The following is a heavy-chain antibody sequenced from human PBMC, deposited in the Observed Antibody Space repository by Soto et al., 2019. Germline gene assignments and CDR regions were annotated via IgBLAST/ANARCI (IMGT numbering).Heavy chain of an antibody. CDR2: IYPGDSDT. Sequence: GESLKISCKGSGYSFTSYWIGWVRQMPGKGLEWMGIIYPGDSDTRYSPSFQGQVTISADKSISTAYLQWSSLKASDTAMYYCARLNLGYCSGGSCYGDAFDIWGQGTMVTVSS. V-gene: IGHV5-51*01. D-gene: IGHD2-15*01. CDR1: GYSFTSYW. J-gene: IGHJ3*02. CDR3: ARLNLGYCSGGSCYGDAFDI.